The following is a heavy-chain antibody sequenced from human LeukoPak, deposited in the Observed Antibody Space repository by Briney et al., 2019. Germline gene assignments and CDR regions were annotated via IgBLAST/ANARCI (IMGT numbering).Heavy chain of an antibody. Sequence: ASVKVSCKASGYTFTRYGIRWVRQAPGQGLEWMGWISAYNGNTNYAQKLQGRVTMTTDTSTSTAYMELRSLRSDDTAVYYCARALYYGSGSYYFDYWGQGTLVTVSS. D-gene: IGHD3-10*01. J-gene: IGHJ4*02. CDR1: GYTFTRYG. V-gene: IGHV1-18*01. CDR2: ISAYNGNT. CDR3: ARALYYGSGSYYFDY.